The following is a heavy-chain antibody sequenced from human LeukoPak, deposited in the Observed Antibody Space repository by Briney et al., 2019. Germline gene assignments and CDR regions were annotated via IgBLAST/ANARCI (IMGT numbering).Heavy chain of an antibody. J-gene: IGHJ4*02. V-gene: IGHV3-64D*09. CDR3: VKRTGLYFDY. CDR2: ISSNGGST. Sequence: GGSLRLSCSASGFTLSSYAIHWVRQAPGKGLEYVSGISSNGGSTYNADSVKGRFTISRDNSKNTVDLQMSSLRAEDTAVYYCVKRTGLYFDYWGQGTLVTVSS. D-gene: IGHD7-27*01. CDR1: GFTLSSYA.